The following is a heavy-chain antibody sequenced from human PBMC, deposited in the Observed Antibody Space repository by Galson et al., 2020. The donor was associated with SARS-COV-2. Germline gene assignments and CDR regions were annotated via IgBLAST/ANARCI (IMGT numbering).Heavy chain of an antibody. CDR3: ARGRITGGYYSYFDY. D-gene: IGHD3-22*01. J-gene: IGHJ4*02. CDR2: ISSSSSYI. Sequence: PGGSLRLSCAASGFTFSSYSMNWVRQAPGKGLEWVSSISSSSSYIYYADSVKGRFTISRDNAKNSLYLQMNSLRAEDTAVYYCARGRITGGYYSYFDYWGQGTLVTVSS. V-gene: IGHV3-21*01. CDR1: GFTFSSYS.